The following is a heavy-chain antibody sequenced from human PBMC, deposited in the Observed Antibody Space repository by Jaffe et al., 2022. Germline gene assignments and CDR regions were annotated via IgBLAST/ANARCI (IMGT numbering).Heavy chain of an antibody. CDR2: INHSGST. V-gene: IGHV4-34*01. CDR3: ARGLPGYYDSSGYWGLDY. D-gene: IGHD3-22*01. J-gene: IGHJ4*02. Sequence: QVQLQQWGAGLLKPSETLSLTCAVYGGSFSGYYWSWIRQPPGKGLEWIGEINHSGSTNYNPSLKSRVTISVDTSKNQFSLKLSSVTAADTAVYYCARGLPGYYDSSGYWGLDYWGQGTLVTVSS. CDR1: GGSFSGYY.